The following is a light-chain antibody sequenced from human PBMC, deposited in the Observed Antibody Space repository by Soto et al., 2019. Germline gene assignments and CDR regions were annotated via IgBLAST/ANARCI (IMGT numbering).Light chain of an antibody. CDR1: QSISSW. CDR2: KAS. Sequence: DIQLTQSPSTLSASVGDRVTITCRASQSISSWLAWYQQKPGKAPKLLVYKASSLESGVPSRFSGSGSATEFTLTITTLQPDDFATYYCQQYEAYPLTFVGGTKVEI. V-gene: IGKV1-5*03. CDR3: QQYEAYPLT. J-gene: IGKJ4*01.